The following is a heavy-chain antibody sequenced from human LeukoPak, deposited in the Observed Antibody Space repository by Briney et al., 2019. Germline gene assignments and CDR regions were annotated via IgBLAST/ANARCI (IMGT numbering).Heavy chain of an antibody. J-gene: IGHJ4*02. D-gene: IGHD5-24*01. CDR1: GGTFSSYA. CDR2: IIPIFGTA. CDR3: AVGVVEMATITAAFDC. Sequence: SVKVSCKASGGTFSSYAISWVRQAPGQGLEWMGGIIPIFGTANYAQKFQGRVTITADESTSTAYMELSSLRSEDTAVYYCAVGVVEMATITAAFDCWGQGTLVTVSS. V-gene: IGHV1-69*13.